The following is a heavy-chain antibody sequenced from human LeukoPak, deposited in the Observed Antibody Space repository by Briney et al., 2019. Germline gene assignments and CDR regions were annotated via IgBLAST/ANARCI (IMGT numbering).Heavy chain of an antibody. CDR1: GIHFNCYL. CDR3: ASERTGKVARY. CDR2: IKQDGSEE. V-gene: IGHV3-7*05. J-gene: IGHJ4*02. Sequence: GSLRPSFSAPGIHFNCYLIEWGRQGPRKRLEGVANIKQDGSEEYYVDSVKGRFTISRDNAKNSLYLQMNSLRAEDTAVYYCASERTGKVARYWGQGTLVTVSS. D-gene: IGHD5-12*01.